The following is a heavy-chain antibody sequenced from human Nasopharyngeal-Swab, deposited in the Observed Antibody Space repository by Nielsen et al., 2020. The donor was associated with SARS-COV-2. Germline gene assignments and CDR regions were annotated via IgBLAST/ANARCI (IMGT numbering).Heavy chain of an antibody. Sequence: ASVKVSCKASGYTFTAYYMHWVRQAPGQGLEGMGRINPNSGGTNYAQKFQGRLTMTRDTSISTAYMELSRLRSDDTAVYYCARDPTSVAGTGDYYYGMDVWGQGTTVTVSS. V-gene: IGHV1-2*06. CDR2: INPNSGGT. CDR3: ARDPTSVAGTGDYYYGMDV. CDR1: GYTFTAYY. D-gene: IGHD6-19*01. J-gene: IGHJ6*02.